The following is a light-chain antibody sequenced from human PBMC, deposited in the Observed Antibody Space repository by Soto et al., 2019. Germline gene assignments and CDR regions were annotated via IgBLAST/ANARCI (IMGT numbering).Light chain of an antibody. J-gene: IGLJ1*01. CDR3: CSYAGSYTFV. Sequence: QSAPTQPRSVSGSPGQSVTISCTGTSSDVGGYNYVSWYQQHPGKAPKLIIYDVSKRPSGVPDRFSGSKSGNTASLTISGLQAEDEADYYCCSYAGSYTFVFGIGTKVTVL. V-gene: IGLV2-11*01. CDR1: SSDVGGYNY. CDR2: DVS.